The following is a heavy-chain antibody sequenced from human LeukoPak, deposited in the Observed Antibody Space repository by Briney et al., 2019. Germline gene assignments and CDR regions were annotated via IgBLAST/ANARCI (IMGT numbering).Heavy chain of an antibody. CDR3: AREYYYGPDAFDI. D-gene: IGHD3-10*01. Sequence: PGGSLRLSCAASGFTFSSYSMNWVRRAPGKGLEWVSSISSGSSYIYYADSVKGRFTISRDNAKNSLYLQMNSLRAEDTAVYYCAREYYYGPDAFDIWGQGTMVTVSS. V-gene: IGHV3-21*01. CDR2: ISSGSSYI. J-gene: IGHJ3*02. CDR1: GFTFSSYS.